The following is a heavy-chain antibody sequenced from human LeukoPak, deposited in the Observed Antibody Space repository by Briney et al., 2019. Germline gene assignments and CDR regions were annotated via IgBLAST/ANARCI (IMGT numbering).Heavy chain of an antibody. CDR2: ISYDGSNK. CDR3: AKDEEGNLLYPKPDY. CDR1: GFTFSSYG. D-gene: IGHD1-7*01. V-gene: IGHV3-30*18. J-gene: IGHJ4*02. Sequence: SGGSLRLSCAASGFTFSSYGMHWARQAPGKGLEWVAVISYDGSNKYYADSVKGRFTISRDNSKNTLYLQMNSLRAEDTAVYYCAKDEEGNLLYPKPDYWGQGTLVTVSS.